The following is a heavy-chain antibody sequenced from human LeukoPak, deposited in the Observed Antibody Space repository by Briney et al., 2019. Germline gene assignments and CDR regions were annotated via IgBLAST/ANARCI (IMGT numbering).Heavy chain of an antibody. CDR3: ARAQTYMTTVVRYYFDY. CDR1: GGSISSGGYY. Sequence: SETLSLTCTVSGGSISSGGYYCSWIRQHPGKGLEWIGYIYYSGSTYYNPSLKSRVTISVDTSKNQFSLKLSSVTAADTAVYYCARAQTYMTTVVRYYFDYWGQGTLVTVSS. J-gene: IGHJ4*02. D-gene: IGHD4-23*01. V-gene: IGHV4-31*03. CDR2: IYYSGST.